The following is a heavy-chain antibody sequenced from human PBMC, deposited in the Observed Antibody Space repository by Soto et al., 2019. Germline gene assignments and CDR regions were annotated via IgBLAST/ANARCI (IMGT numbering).Heavy chain of an antibody. CDR2: IIPIFSSR. J-gene: IGHJ6*02. CDR3: ARGETYLGV. V-gene: IGHV1-69*01. Sequence: QVQLVQAGAEVKKPGSSVKVSCKTSRDTFNKYAFNWVRQAPGQGLEWMGWIIPIFSSRNYAEKFQGRVTITADDSTSTAYIEMRSLRFEDTAVYYCARGETYLGVWGHGTTVTVSS. D-gene: IGHD3-16*01. CDR1: RDTFNKYA.